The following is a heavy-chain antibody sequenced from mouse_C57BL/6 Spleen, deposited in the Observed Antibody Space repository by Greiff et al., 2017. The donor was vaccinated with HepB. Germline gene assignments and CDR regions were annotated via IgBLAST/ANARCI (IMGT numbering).Heavy chain of an antibody. Sequence: QVQLQQSGAELVKPGASVKISCKASGYAFSSYWMNWVKQRPGKGLEWIGQIYPGDGDTNYNGKFKGKATLTADKSSSTAYMQFISLTSEDSAVYFCAREGMVPADFDYWGQGTTLTVSS. CDR3: AREGMVPADFDY. CDR1: GYAFSSYW. CDR2: IYPGDGDT. D-gene: IGHD2-3*01. J-gene: IGHJ2*01. V-gene: IGHV1-80*01.